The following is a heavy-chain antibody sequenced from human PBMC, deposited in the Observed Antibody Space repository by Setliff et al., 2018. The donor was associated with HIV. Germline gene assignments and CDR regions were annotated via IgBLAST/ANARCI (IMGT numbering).Heavy chain of an antibody. CDR2: VFHTGGI. J-gene: IGHJ4*02. D-gene: IGHD6-19*01. V-gene: IGHV4-39*01. CDR1: SVSVSPDSYN. Sequence: PSETLSLTCTAPSVSVSPDSYNWNWIRQTPGKGLEWIGTVFHTGGITYNPSLRSRVTMSADTAESLLSLRLILVTAADTAVYYCARQGAVTGHSFDYWGQGALVTVSS. CDR3: ARQGAVTGHSFDY.